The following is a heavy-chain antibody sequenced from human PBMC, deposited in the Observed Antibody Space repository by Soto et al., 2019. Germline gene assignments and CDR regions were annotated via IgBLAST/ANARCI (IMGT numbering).Heavy chain of an antibody. J-gene: IGHJ4*02. CDR2: ISDSGST. Sequence: EVQLLESGGGLVQPGGSLRLSCTASGFTFSTYAMSWVRQAPGKGLEWVSTISDSGSTYYADSVKGRFTISRDISKNTLDLEMNSLRAEDTAVYYCAKDKGGRYCSRTSCLYSFDYWGQGTLVTVSS. CDR3: AKDKGGRYCSRTSCLYSFDY. CDR1: GFTFSTYA. D-gene: IGHD2-2*01. V-gene: IGHV3-23*01.